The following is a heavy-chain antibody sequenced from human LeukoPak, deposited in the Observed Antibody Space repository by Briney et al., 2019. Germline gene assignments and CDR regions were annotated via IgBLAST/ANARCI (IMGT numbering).Heavy chain of an antibody. D-gene: IGHD5-18*01. CDR1: GYSISSGYY. Sequence: SETLSLTCTVSGYSISSGYYWGWIRQPPGKGLEWIGTIYHSGSTYYSPSLKSRVTISVDTSKNQFSLKLSSVTAADTAVYYCARDVGGYSYGSQNWGQGTLVAVSS. J-gene: IGHJ4*02. CDR3: ARDVGGYSYGSQN. V-gene: IGHV4-38-2*02. CDR2: IYHSGST.